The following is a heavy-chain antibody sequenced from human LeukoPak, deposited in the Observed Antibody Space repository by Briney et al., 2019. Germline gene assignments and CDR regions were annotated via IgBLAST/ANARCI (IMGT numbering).Heavy chain of an antibody. Sequence: PSETLSLTCAVYGGSFSGYYWSWIRQPPGKGLEWIGSIYYSGSTYYNPSLKSRVTISVDTSKNQFSLKLSSVTAADTAVYYCARINYYDSSGYLPWGQGTLVTVSS. D-gene: IGHD3-22*01. CDR1: GGSFSGYY. CDR3: ARINYYDSSGYLP. J-gene: IGHJ5*02. CDR2: IYYSGST. V-gene: IGHV4-34*01.